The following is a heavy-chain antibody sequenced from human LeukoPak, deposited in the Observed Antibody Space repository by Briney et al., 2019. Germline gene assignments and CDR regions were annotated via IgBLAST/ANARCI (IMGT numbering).Heavy chain of an antibody. V-gene: IGHV3-7*01. CDR1: GLTFSSYW. CDR2: IKQDGSEK. Sequence: PGGSLRLSCAASGLTFSSYWMSWVRQAPGKGLGWVANIKQDGSEKYYVDSVKGRFTISRDNAKNSLYLQMNSLRAEDTAVYYCARDYPYYDFWSGYGPTAYVDYWGQGTLVTVSS. CDR3: ARDYPYYDFWSGYGPTAYVDY. D-gene: IGHD3-3*01. J-gene: IGHJ4*02.